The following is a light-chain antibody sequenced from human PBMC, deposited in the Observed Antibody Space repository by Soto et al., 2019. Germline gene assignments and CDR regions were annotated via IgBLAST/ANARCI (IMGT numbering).Light chain of an antibody. CDR3: CSYTSISTLV. CDR2: DVN. V-gene: IGLV2-14*03. Sequence: QSALTQPDSVSGSPGQSITISCTGTSSDVGGYDYVSWCQQHPGKAPELIIYDVNNRPSGVSNRFSGSKSGNTASLTISGLQAEDEGDYYCCSYTSISTLVFGGGTKLTVL. J-gene: IGLJ2*01. CDR1: SSDVGGYDY.